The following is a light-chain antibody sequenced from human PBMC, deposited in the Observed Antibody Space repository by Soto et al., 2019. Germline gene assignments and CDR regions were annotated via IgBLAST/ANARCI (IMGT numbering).Light chain of an antibody. J-gene: IGLJ1*01. CDR2: GNS. CDR3: QSYDNSLSGSYV. Sequence: QSVLTQPPSVSGAPGQGVTISCTGSSSNIGAGYDVHWYQQFPGTAPKLLIYGNSNRPSGVPDRFSGSKSGTSASLAITGLQAEDEADYYCQSYDNSLSGSYVFGTGTKVTVL. CDR1: SSNIGAGYD. V-gene: IGLV1-40*01.